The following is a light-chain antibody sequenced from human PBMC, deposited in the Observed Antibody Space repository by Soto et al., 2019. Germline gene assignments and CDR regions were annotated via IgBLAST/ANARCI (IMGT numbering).Light chain of an antibody. Sequence: QLTQSPSSLSASVGDRVTVTCRARQDIRNYLAWYQQKPGKAPKLLICDASTLYSGVPSRFSGSGSGTDFTLTISSLEPEDFAVYYCQQRSNWPRTFGQGTKVDIK. J-gene: IGKJ1*01. CDR3: QQRSNWPRT. CDR1: QDIRNY. CDR2: DAS. V-gene: IGKV1-9*01.